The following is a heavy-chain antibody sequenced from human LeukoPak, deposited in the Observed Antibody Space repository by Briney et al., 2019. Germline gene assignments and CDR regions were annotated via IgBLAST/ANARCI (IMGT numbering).Heavy chain of an antibody. CDR1: GGSFSGYY. J-gene: IGHJ3*02. D-gene: IGHD6-25*01. V-gene: IGHV4-34*01. CDR2: INHSGST. CDR3: ARAASHDAFDI. Sequence: SETLSLTCAVYGGSFSGYYWSWIRQPPGKGLEWIGEINHSGSTNYNPSLKSRATISVDTSKNQFSLKLSSVAAADTAVYYCARAASHDAFDIWGQGTMVTVSS.